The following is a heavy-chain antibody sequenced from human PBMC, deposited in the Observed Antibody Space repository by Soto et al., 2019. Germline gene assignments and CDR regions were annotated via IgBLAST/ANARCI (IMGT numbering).Heavy chain of an antibody. V-gene: IGHV3-9*01. Sequence: AGGSLRLSCTASGFTFDGYAMHWVRQGPGRGLEWVSGITWNSGKIAYADSVKGRFTIARDDDNNSLYLQMNSLRPEDTALYYCVKDSYADFHRVLSTAEYFFDYWGHGTLVTVSS. CDR2: ITWNSGKI. D-gene: IGHD2-15*01. CDR3: VKDSYADFHRVLSTAEYFFDY. CDR1: GFTFDGYA. J-gene: IGHJ4*01.